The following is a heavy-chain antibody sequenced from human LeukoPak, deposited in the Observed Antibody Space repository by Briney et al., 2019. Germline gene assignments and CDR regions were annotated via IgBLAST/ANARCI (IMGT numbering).Heavy chain of an antibody. V-gene: IGHV1-18*01. CDR2: ISAYNGNT. J-gene: IGHJ4*02. Sequence: ASVKVSCKASGYTFTSYGISWVRQAPGQGLEWMGWISAYNGNTNYAQKFQGRVTMTRDTSTSTVYMELSSLRSEDTAVYYCAREADSYYFDYWGQGTLVTVSS. CDR3: AREADSYYFDY. CDR1: GYTFTSYG. D-gene: IGHD5-18*01.